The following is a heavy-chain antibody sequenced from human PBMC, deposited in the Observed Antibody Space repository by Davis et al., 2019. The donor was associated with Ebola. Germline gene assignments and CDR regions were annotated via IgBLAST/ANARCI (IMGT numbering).Heavy chain of an antibody. CDR2: VYDGGRT. D-gene: IGHD3-16*01. Sequence: PGGSLRLSCTVSDASVSSHYWNWIRQPPGKGLDWIGIVYDGGRTNYMPSLKSRATISADTSQNQFSLMLRSVTAADTAVYYCVRFGHGAYWGQGILVTVSS. J-gene: IGHJ4*02. CDR1: DASVSSHY. V-gene: IGHV4-59*02. CDR3: VRFGHGAY.